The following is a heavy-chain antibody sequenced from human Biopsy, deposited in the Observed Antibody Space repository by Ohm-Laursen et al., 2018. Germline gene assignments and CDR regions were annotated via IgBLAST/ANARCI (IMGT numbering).Heavy chain of an antibody. CDR1: GDSLSSGPDN. CDR3: ARGRRTSGWPYFAN. D-gene: IGHD6-19*01. J-gene: IGHJ4*02. V-gene: IGHV4-61*01. CDR2: IYSGGNT. Sequence: SETLPLTCTVSGDSLSSGPDNWSWIRQPPGQGLEYIGFIYSGGNTNYNPSLQNRVTMSVDTSKNQFSLKLSSVIAADTAVYYCARGRRTSGWPYFANWGQGALVIVSP.